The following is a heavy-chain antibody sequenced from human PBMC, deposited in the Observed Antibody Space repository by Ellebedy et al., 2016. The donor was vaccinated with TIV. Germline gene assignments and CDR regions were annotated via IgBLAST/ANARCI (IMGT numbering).Heavy chain of an antibody. Sequence: GESLKISXAASGFTFSSYAMHWVRKAPGKGLEWVAVISYDGSNKYYADSVKGRFTISRDNSKNTLYLQMNSLRAEDTAVYYCARVPPGTYYYYYMDVWGKGTTVTVSS. D-gene: IGHD6-13*01. CDR3: ARVPPGTYYYYYMDV. V-gene: IGHV3-30-3*01. CDR1: GFTFSSYA. CDR2: ISYDGSNK. J-gene: IGHJ6*03.